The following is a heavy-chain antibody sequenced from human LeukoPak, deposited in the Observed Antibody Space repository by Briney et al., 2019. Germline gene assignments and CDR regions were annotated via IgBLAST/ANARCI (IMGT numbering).Heavy chain of an antibody. CDR3: ASLRVFYL. J-gene: IGHJ4*02. CDR2: ISSRRNYI. V-gene: IGHV3-21*04. D-gene: IGHD3-10*01. CDR1: GFTFSTYD. Sequence: GGSLRLSCAASGFTFSTYDMNWVRQAPGKGLEWVSSISSRRNYIYYADSVRGRFTISRDNAKDSLYLQMNSLRAEDTAVYYCASLRVFYLWGQGTLVTVSS.